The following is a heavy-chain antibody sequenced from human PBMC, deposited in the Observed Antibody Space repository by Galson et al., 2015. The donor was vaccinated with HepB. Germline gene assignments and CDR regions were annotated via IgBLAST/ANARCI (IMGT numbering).Heavy chain of an antibody. J-gene: IGHJ3*02. CDR3: ARDSHKTITWTNAFDI. V-gene: IGHV3-48*04. CDR2: ISSSSSTI. D-gene: IGHD5-24*01. CDR1: GFTFSSYS. Sequence: SLRLSCAASGFTFSSYSMNWVRQAPGKGLEWVSYISSSSSTIYYADSVKGRFTISRDNAKNSLYLQMNSLRAEDTAVYYCARDSHKTITWTNAFDIWGQGTMVTVSS.